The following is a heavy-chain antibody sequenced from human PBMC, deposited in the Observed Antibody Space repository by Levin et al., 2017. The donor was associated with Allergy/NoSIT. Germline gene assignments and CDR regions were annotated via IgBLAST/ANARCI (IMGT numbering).Heavy chain of an antibody. CDR2: IIPVVGTA. V-gene: IGHV1-69*01. J-gene: IGHJ6*02. CDR3: TSENAGIGF. Sequence: KISCKASGGTFRSDALSWVRQAPGQGLELMGGIIPVVGTANYAQRFQGRVTITADESTSMAYMELSSLRSDDTAVYYCTSENAGIGFWGQGTTVTVSS. CDR1: GGTFRSDA.